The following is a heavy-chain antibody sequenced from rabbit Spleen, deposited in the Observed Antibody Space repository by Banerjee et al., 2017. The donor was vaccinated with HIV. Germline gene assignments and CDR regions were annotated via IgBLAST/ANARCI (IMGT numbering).Heavy chain of an antibody. J-gene: IGHJ6*01. CDR1: GFSFSNKAV. V-gene: IGHV1S45*01. CDR2: INAITGKT. CDR3: ARDTGTSFSSYSMDL. D-gene: IGHD7-1*01. Sequence: QEQLVESGGGLVQPEGSLTLTCKASGFSFSNKAVMCWVRQAPGKGLEWVACINAITGKTVYATWTKGRFTISRASSTTVFLQMTTLTVADTATYFCARDTGTSFSSYSMDLWGPGTLVTVS.